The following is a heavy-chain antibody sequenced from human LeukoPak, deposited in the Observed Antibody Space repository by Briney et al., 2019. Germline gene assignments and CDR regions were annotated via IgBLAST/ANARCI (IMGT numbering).Heavy chain of an antibody. CDR2: ISYDGSNK. J-gene: IGHJ4*02. CDR1: GFTFSSYA. D-gene: IGHD3-22*01. V-gene: IGHV3-30*04. Sequence: GSLRLSCAASGFTFSSYAMHWVRQAPGKGLEWAAVISYDGSNKQYADSVRGRFTISRDNSKNTLYLQMNSLRAEDTAVYYCARETINYYDSSGYPDYWGQGTLVTVSS. CDR3: ARETINYYDSSGYPDY.